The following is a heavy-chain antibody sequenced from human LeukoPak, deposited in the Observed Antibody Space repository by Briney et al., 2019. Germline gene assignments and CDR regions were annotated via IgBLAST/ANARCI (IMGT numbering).Heavy chain of an antibody. CDR3: ARHDTGGNIVVVPAAMFRY. V-gene: IGHV4-61*09. Sequence: PSQTLSLTCTVSGGSISSGSYYWSWIRQPAGKGLEWIGEINHSGSTNYNPSLKSRVTISVDTSKNQFSLKLSSVTAADTAVYYCARHDTGGNIVVVPAAMFRYWGQGTLVTVSS. CDR1: GGSISSGSYY. D-gene: IGHD2-2*01. J-gene: IGHJ4*02. CDR2: INHSGST.